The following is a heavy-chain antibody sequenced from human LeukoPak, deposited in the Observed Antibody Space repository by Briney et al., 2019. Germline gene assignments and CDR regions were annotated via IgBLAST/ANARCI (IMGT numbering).Heavy chain of an antibody. V-gene: IGHV4-38-2*02. Sequence: SETLSLTCTVSGYSISSGYYWGWIRQPPGKGLEWIGRIYHSGSTYYNPSLKSRVTISVDTSKNQFSLKLSSVTAADTAVYYCAREWVVTFGGVIALYYYYGMDVWGQGTTVTVSS. J-gene: IGHJ6*02. CDR1: GYSISSGYY. CDR3: AREWVVTFGGVIALYYYYGMDV. CDR2: IYHSGST. D-gene: IGHD3-16*02.